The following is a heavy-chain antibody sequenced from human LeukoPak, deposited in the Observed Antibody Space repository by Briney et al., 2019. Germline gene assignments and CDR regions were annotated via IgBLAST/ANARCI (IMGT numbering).Heavy chain of an antibody. CDR2: IYPGDSDT. CDR3: ARLGQWPPTHKGWFDP. J-gene: IGHJ5*02. Sequence: GESLKISCKGSGYSFTSYWIGWVRQMPGKGLEWMGNIYPGDSDTRYSPSFQGQVTISADKSISTAYLQWSSLKASDTAMYYCARLGQWPPTHKGWFDPWGQGTLVTVSS. D-gene: IGHD6-19*01. CDR1: GYSFTSYW. V-gene: IGHV5-51*01.